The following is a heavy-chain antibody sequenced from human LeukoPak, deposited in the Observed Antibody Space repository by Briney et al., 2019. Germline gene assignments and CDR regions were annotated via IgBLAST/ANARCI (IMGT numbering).Heavy chain of an antibody. J-gene: IGHJ6*02. CDR1: GGSISSGGYY. D-gene: IGHD3/OR15-3a*01. CDR3: ARENVILAYGMDV. V-gene: IGHV4-31*03. CDR2: IYYSGST. Sequence: SQTLSLTCTVSGGSISSGGYYWSWIRQHPGTGLEWIGYIYYSGSTYYNPSLKSRATTSVDTSKNQFSLKLSSVTAADTAVYYCARENVILAYGMDVWGQGTTVTVSS.